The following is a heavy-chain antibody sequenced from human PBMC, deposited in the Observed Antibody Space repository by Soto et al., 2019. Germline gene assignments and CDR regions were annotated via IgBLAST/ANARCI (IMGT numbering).Heavy chain of an antibody. Sequence: GGSLRLSCAASGFTFSSYSMNWVRQAPGKGLEWVSSISSSSSYIYYADSVKGRFTISRDNAKNSLYLQMNSLRDEDTAVYYCARAAPHGYDYWGQGTLVTVSS. CDR2: ISSSSSYI. CDR1: GFTFSSYS. J-gene: IGHJ4*02. CDR3: ARAAPHGYDY. D-gene: IGHD3-22*01. V-gene: IGHV3-21*01.